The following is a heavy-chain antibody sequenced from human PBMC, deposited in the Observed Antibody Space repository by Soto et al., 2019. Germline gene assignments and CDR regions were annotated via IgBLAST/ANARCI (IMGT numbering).Heavy chain of an antibody. D-gene: IGHD5-18*01. Sequence: GGSLRLSCAGSGFIVSAYWLGWFRHAPGKGLEWVAMINRGASGTHYVDSVKGRFTISRDNAKNSLYLQMNSLRVEDSAVYYCATLDTAEIQTAAYWGQGTLVTVSS. CDR3: ATLDTAEIQTAAY. V-gene: IGHV3-7*01. CDR2: INRGASGT. J-gene: IGHJ4*02. CDR1: GFIVSAYW.